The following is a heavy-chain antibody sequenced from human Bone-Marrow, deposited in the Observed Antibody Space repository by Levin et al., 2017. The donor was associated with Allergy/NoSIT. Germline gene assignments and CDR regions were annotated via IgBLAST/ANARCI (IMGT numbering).Heavy chain of an antibody. J-gene: IGHJ4*02. CDR2: LNPHSGGT. Sequence: VASVKVSCKASGYTFTGYYMHWVRQAPGQGLEWMGWLNPHSGGTNYAQRFQGRVTMTRDTSISTAYMDLSRLRSDDTAVYYCARGPLWELEGENFFDHWGQGTLVTVSS. CDR1: GYTFTGYY. CDR3: ARGPLWELEGENFFDH. V-gene: IGHV1-2*02. D-gene: IGHD1-26*01.